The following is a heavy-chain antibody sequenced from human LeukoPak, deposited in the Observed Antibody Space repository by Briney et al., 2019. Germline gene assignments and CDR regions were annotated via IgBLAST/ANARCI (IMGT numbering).Heavy chain of an antibody. CDR1: GGSFSGYY. J-gene: IGHJ4*02. V-gene: IGHV4-34*01. D-gene: IGHD2-15*01. Sequence: SETLSLTCAVYGGSFSGYYWSWIRQPPGKGLEWIGEINHSGSTYYNPSLKSRVTISVDRSKNQFSLKLSSVTAADTAVYYCARARRDCSGGSCFTNWGQGTLVTVSS. CDR3: ARARRDCSGGSCFTN. CDR2: INHSGST.